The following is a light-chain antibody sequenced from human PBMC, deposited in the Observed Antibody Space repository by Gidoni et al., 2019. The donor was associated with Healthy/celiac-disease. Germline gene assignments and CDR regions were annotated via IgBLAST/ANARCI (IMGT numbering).Light chain of an antibody. V-gene: IGKV3-11*01. CDR3: QQRSNSFT. J-gene: IGKJ3*01. Sequence: EIVLTQSPATLSLSPGERAPRSCTASQSVSSYLAGYQQKPGQAPRLLIYDASNRATGIPARFSGSGSGTDFTLTISSLEPEDFAVYYCQQRSNSFTFGPGTKVDIK. CDR2: DAS. CDR1: QSVSSY.